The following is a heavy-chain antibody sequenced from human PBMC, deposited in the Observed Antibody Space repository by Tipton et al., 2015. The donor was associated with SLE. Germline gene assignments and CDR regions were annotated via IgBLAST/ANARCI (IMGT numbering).Heavy chain of an antibody. CDR1: GGSISSSSYY. CDR3: AGEGGSFDY. CDR2: IYYSGST. V-gene: IGHV4-31*03. Sequence: TLSLTCTVSGGSISSSSYYWGWIRQPPGKGLEWIGYIYYSGSTYYNPSLKSRVTISVDTSKNQSSLKLSSVTAADTAVYYCAGEGGSFDYWGQGTLVTVSS. D-gene: IGHD1-26*01. J-gene: IGHJ4*02.